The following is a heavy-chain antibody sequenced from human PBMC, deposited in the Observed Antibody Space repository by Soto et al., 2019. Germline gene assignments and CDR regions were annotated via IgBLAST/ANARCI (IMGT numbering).Heavy chain of an antibody. CDR1: GFTFDDYA. CDR3: AKGGGYCSGGSCPYYFDY. V-gene: IGHV3-9*01. J-gene: IGHJ4*02. CDR2: ISWNSGSI. Sequence: EVQLVESGGGLVQPSRSLRLSCAASGFTFDDYAMHWVRQAPGKGLEWVSGISWNSGSIGYADSVKGRFTISRDNAKNSLYLQMNSLRAEDTALYYCAKGGGYCSGGSCPYYFDYWGQGTLVTVSS. D-gene: IGHD2-15*01.